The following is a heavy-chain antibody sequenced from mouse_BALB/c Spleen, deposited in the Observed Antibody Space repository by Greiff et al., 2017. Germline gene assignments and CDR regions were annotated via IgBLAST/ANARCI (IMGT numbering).Heavy chain of an antibody. D-gene: IGHD1-1*01. CDR1: GYSITSGYY. J-gene: IGHJ2*01. Sequence: EVQLQQSGPGLVKPSQSLSLTCSVTGYSITSGYYWNWIRQFPGNKLEWMGYISYDGSNNYNPSLKNRISITRDTSKNQFFLKLNSVTTEDTATYYCAIYYYGSSYFDYWGQGTTLTVSS. V-gene: IGHV3-6*02. CDR3: AIYYYGSSYFDY. CDR2: ISYDGSN.